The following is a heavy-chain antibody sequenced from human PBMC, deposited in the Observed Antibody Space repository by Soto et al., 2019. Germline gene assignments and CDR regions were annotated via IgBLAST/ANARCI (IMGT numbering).Heavy chain of an antibody. J-gene: IGHJ4*02. D-gene: IGHD6-13*01. CDR3: AKDTPELGIAAADTEIGY. V-gene: IGHV5-51*01. Sequence: GESQQISYKGCVESFTHYLIGWVRQKPGKGLEWMGIIYPGDSDTRYSPSFQGQVTISADKSISTAYLQWSSLRAEDTAVYYCAKDTPELGIAAADTEIGYWGQGTLVTVSS. CDR1: VESFTHYL. CDR2: IYPGDSDT.